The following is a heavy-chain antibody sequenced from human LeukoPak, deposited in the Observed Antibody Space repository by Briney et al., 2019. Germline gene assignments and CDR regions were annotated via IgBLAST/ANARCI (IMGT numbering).Heavy chain of an antibody. CDR3: ARGIAAAANYFDY. D-gene: IGHD6-13*01. Sequence: PGGSLRLSCAASGFTFSNYGMHWVRQAPGKVLEWVAAIWFDGSNKYYADSVKGRFTISRDNAKNSLYLQMNSLRAEDTAVYYCARGIAAAANYFDYWGQGTLVTVSS. CDR2: IWFDGSNK. V-gene: IGHV3-33*01. J-gene: IGHJ4*02. CDR1: GFTFSNYG.